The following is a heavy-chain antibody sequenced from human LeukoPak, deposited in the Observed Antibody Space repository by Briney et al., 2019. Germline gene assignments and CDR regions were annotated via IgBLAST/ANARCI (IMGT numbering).Heavy chain of an antibody. Sequence: PSETLSLTCAVYGGSFSGYYWSWIRQPPGKGLEWIGEINHSGSTNYNPSLKSRVTISVDTSKNQFSLKLSSVTAADTAVYYCARGQFDFWSGYLYRGYYYYYMDVWGKGTTVTVSS. CDR2: INHSGST. J-gene: IGHJ6*03. V-gene: IGHV4-34*01. CDR1: GGSFSGYY. CDR3: ARGQFDFWSGYLYRGYYYYYMDV. D-gene: IGHD3-3*01.